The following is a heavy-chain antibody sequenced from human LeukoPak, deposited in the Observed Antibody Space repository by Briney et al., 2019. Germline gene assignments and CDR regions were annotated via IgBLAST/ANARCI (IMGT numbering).Heavy chain of an antibody. CDR1: GFTFNIYT. CDR3: ARVAGYCDSTSNCYSDY. J-gene: IGHJ4*02. D-gene: IGHD2-2*01. Sequence: GGSLRLSCAASGFTFNIYTMNRVRQSPGKGLEWVSSISSTSSNIYYADSVKGRFTISRDNAKNSLYLQMNSLRAEDTAVYYCARVAGYCDSTSNCYSDYWGQGTLVTVSS. CDR2: ISSTSSNI. V-gene: IGHV3-21*01.